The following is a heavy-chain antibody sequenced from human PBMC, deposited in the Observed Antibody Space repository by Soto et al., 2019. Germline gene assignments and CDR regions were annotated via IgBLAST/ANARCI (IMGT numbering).Heavy chain of an antibody. CDR3: ARSAVAGSDL. V-gene: IGHV1-18*04. CDR2: ISPYSGET. Sequence: ASVKVSCKASGYTSTSYCIVWVRQAPGQGLEWMGWISPYSGETRYAEKFQDRVTLTTDTSTKTAYMDLRNLKSDDTAVYWCARSAVAGSDLWGQGTLVTVSS. CDR1: GYTSTSYC. J-gene: IGHJ4*02. D-gene: IGHD6-19*01.